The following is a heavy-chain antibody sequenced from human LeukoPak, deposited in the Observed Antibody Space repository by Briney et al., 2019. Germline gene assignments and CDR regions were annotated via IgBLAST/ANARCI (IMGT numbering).Heavy chain of an antibody. Sequence: GASVKVSCKASGYTFTSYGISWVRQAPGQGLEWMGGIIPIFGTANYAQKFQGRVTITADESTSTAYMELSSLRSEDTAVYYCAKSNGYGLVDIWGQGTMVTVSS. CDR3: AKSNGYGLVDI. V-gene: IGHV1-69*13. CDR2: IIPIFGTA. CDR1: GYTFTSYG. J-gene: IGHJ3*02. D-gene: IGHD3-10*01.